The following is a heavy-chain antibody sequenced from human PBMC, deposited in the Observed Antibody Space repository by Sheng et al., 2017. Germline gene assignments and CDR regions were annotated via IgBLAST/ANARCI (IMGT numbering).Heavy chain of an antibody. CDR3: ARENWGWDY. D-gene: IGHD3-16*01. J-gene: IGHJ4*01. Sequence: PGGSLRLSCAASGFTFSSHGMNWVRQAPGKGLEWISYITGSGSTMYYADSVKGRFTISRDNAKNSLFLQMNGLTDDDTAVYYCARENWGWDYWADGT. V-gene: IGHV3-48*03. CDR1: GFTFSSHG. CDR2: ITGSGSTM.